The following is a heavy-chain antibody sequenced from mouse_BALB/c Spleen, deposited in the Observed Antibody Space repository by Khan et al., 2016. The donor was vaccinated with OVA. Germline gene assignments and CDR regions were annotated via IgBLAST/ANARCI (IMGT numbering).Heavy chain of an antibody. J-gene: IGHJ3*01. CDR2: ISSGGSYT. CDR1: GFTFSTYG. V-gene: IGHV5-6*01. CDR3: ARLAYYYNGEGFAY. D-gene: IGHD1-1*02. Sequence: EVELVESGGDLVKPGGSLKLSCAASGFTFSTYGMSWVRQTPDKRLEWVATISSGGSYTYYVDIVKGRFTMSRNNGKNTLYLKMSSLKSEETAMYYCARLAYYYNGEGFAYGGQGTMVTVSA.